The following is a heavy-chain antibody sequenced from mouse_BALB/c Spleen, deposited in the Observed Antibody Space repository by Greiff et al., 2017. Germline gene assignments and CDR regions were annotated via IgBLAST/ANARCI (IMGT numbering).Heavy chain of an antibody. V-gene: IGHV3-6*02. Sequence: ESGPGLVKPSQSLSLTCSVTGYSITSGYYWNWIRQPPGNKLEWMGYISYDGSNNYNPSLKNRISITRDTSKNQFFLKLNSVTTEDTATYYCARDGGVYDGCYVAMDYWGQGTSVTVSS. CDR1: GYSITSGYY. CDR2: ISYDGSN. CDR3: ARDGGVYDGCYVAMDY. J-gene: IGHJ4*01. D-gene: IGHD2-3*01.